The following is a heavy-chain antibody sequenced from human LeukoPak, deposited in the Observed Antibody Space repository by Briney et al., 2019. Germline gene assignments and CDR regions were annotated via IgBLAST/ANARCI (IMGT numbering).Heavy chain of an antibody. CDR2: IKQDGSEK. D-gene: IGHD6-19*01. CDR1: GFTFSSYW. J-gene: IGHJ4*02. Sequence: PGGSLRLSCAASGFTFSSYWMSWVRQAPGKGLEWVANIKQDGSEKYYVDSVKGRFTISRDNAKNSLYLQMNSLRAEDTAVYYCAREFPFSSVIGAFDYWGQGTLVTVSP. V-gene: IGHV3-7*01. CDR3: AREFPFSSVIGAFDY.